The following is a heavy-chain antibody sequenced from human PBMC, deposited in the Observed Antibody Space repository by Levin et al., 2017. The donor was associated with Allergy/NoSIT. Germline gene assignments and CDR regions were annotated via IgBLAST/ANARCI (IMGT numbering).Heavy chain of an antibody. Sequence: ASVKVSCKASGYTFTSYGISWVRQAPGQGLEWMGWISAYNGNTNYAQKLQGRVTMTTDTSTSTAYMELRSLRSDDTAVYYCASQSATVPDCTGGVCYGDAFDIWGQGTMVTVSS. J-gene: IGHJ3*02. CDR3: ASQSATVPDCTGGVCYGDAFDI. D-gene: IGHD2-8*02. CDR2: ISAYNGNT. V-gene: IGHV1-18*01. CDR1: GYTFTSYG.